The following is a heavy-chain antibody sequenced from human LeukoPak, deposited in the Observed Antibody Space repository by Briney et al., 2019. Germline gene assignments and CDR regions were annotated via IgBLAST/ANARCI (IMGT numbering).Heavy chain of an antibody. D-gene: IGHD3-16*02. J-gene: IGHJ4*02. CDR1: GGSFSGYY. V-gene: IGHV4-34*01. Sequence: SETLSLTCAVYGGSFSGYYWSWIRQPPRKGLEWIGEINHSGSTNYNPSLKSRVTISVDTSKNQFSLKLSSVTAADTAVYYCARGLTRDYIWGSYRPQGGYFDYWGQGNLVTVSS. CDR3: ARGLTRDYIWGSYRPQGGYFDY. CDR2: INHSGST.